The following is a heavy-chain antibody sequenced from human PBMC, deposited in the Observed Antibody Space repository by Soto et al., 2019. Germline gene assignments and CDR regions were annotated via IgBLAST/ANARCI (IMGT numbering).Heavy chain of an antibody. CDR3: AREGGRTYYYGSGSSPRFDP. V-gene: IGHV1-2*04. J-gene: IGHJ5*02. D-gene: IGHD3-10*01. Sequence: ASVKVSCKASGYTFTGYYMHWVRQAPGQGLEWMGWINPNSGGTNYAQKFQGWVTMTRDKSISTAYMELSRLRSDDTAVYYCAREGGRTYYYGSGSSPRFDPWGQGTLVTVSS. CDR1: GYTFTGYY. CDR2: INPNSGGT.